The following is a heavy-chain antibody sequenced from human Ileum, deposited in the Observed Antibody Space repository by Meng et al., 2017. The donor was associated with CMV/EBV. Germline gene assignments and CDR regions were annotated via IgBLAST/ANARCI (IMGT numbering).Heavy chain of an antibody. D-gene: IGHD3-3*01. J-gene: IGHJ6*02. V-gene: IGHV3-21*06. CDR2: ISSSGGFI. Sequence: GESLKISCAASGFTFSSYGVNWVRQAPGKGLEWVSSISSSGGFIYYANSVKGRFTISRDNAKNSLYLQMNSLRAEDTAVYYCARDLLTIFGVVPFGIYGMDVWGQGTTVTVSS. CDR1: GFTFSSYG. CDR3: ARDLLTIFGVVPFGIYGMDV.